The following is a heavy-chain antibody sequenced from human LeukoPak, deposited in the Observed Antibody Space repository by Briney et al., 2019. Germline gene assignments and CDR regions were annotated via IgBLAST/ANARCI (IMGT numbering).Heavy chain of an antibody. J-gene: IGHJ5*02. CDR1: GGSISSSSYY. CDR2: IYYSGST. V-gene: IGHV4-39*07. Sequence: TSETLSLTCTVSGGSISSSSYYWGWIRQPPGKGLEWIGSIYYSGSTYYNPSLKSRVTISVDTSKNQFSLKLSSVTAADTAVYYCARGMGYCSSTSCRVRFDPWGQGTLVTVSS. D-gene: IGHD2-2*01. CDR3: ARGMGYCSSTSCRVRFDP.